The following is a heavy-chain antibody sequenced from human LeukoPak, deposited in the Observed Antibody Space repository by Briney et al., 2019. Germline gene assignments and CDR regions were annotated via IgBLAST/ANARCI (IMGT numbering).Heavy chain of an antibody. CDR1: GYTFTSYD. D-gene: IGHD6-19*01. Sequence: ASVKVSCKASGYTFTSYDINWVRQATGQGLEWMGWMNPNSGNTGYAQKFQGRVTMTRNTSISTAYMELSSLRSEDTAVYYCARGCCEQWLTTYYYYGMDVWGQGTTVTVSS. CDR3: ARGCCEQWLTTYYYYGMDV. CDR2: MNPNSGNT. V-gene: IGHV1-8*01. J-gene: IGHJ6*02.